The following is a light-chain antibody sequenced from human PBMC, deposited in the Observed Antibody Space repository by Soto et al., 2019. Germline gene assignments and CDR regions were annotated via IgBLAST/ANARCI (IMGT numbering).Light chain of an antibody. V-gene: IGKV1-39*01. J-gene: IGKJ4*01. Sequence: DIQMTQSPSSLSASVGDRVTITCRASQSIGRHLNWYQQKPGKAPNLLIYSTSTLQSGVPLRFSGSGSGTDFTLTISSLQPEDFATYYCQQSYTILTFGGGTKVEI. CDR3: QQSYTILT. CDR2: STS. CDR1: QSIGRH.